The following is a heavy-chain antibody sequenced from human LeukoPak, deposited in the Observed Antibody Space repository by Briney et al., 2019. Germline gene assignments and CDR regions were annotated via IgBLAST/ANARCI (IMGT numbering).Heavy chain of an antibody. Sequence: ASVKVSCKASGFTFTSYGISWVRQAPGQGLEWMGWVSASKGDTHYAQELQGRVTMITDTSASTVYMELRSLRSDDTAVYYCARDLYYYDSLSYFTDVFDYWGQGTLVTVSS. CDR1: GFTFTSYG. CDR3: ARDLYYYDSLSYFTDVFDY. J-gene: IGHJ4*02. D-gene: IGHD3-22*01. V-gene: IGHV1-18*01. CDR2: VSASKGDT.